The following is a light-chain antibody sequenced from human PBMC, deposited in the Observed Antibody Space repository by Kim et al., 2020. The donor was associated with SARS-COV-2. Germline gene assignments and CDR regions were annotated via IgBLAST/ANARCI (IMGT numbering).Light chain of an antibody. Sequence: DIQMTQSPSSLSASVGDRVTITCRTSQRISSSLNWYQQKPGTAPKLLIYAASGLQSGVPSRFSGSGSGTDFTLTINGLQPEDFATYFCQQSYTFPRTFGQGTKVDNQT. CDR3: QQSYTFPRT. J-gene: IGKJ1*01. V-gene: IGKV1-39*01. CDR1: QRISSS. CDR2: AAS.